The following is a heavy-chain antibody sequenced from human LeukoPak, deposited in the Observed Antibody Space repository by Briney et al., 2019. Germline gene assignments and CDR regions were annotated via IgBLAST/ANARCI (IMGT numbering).Heavy chain of an antibody. D-gene: IGHD3-22*01. Sequence: GGSLRLSCAASGFTFSSYAMSWVRQAPGKGLEWVSATSGSGGSTYYADSVKGRFTISRDNSKNTLYLQMNSLRAEDTAVYYCAKTLYGSGYSDAFDIWGQGTMVTVSS. J-gene: IGHJ3*02. V-gene: IGHV3-23*01. CDR3: AKTLYGSGYSDAFDI. CDR2: TSGSGGST. CDR1: GFTFSSYA.